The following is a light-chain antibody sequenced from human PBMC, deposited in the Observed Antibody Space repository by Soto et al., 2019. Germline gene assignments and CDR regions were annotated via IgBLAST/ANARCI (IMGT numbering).Light chain of an antibody. V-gene: IGKV1-39*01. J-gene: IGKJ2*01. Sequence: DIQLTQSPSSLPACVGDRVTITCRASHNIDIYLNWYVQKPGMAPRLLIYAASSLLSGVPSRFSASGSGTDFTLSISTLQPEDFGTYYCQHSYTPPMYIFGQGTTLEV. CDR3: QHSYTPPMYI. CDR1: HNIDIY. CDR2: AAS.